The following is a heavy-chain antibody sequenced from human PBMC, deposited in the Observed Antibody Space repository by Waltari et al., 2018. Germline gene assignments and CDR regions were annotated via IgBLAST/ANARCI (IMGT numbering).Heavy chain of an antibody. J-gene: IGHJ4*02. CDR1: GYSISSGYY. V-gene: IGHV4-38-2*01. CDR3: ARQREPYDLDY. D-gene: IGHD1-26*01. Sequence: QVQLQESGPGLVKPSETLSLTCAVSGYSISSGYYWGWIRQPPGKGLEWIGSIYHSGSTDYNPSLKSRVTISVDTSKNQFSLKLSSVTAADTAVYYCARQREPYDLDYWGQGTLVTVSS. CDR2: IYHSGST.